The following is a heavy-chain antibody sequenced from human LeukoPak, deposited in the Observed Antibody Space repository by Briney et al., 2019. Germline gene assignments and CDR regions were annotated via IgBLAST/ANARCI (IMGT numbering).Heavy chain of an antibody. Sequence: PSETLSLTCAVSGGSINKYFWNWIRLSAGKGLEWIGRIYGGGTTDYSPSLMPRVTMSVDTSKNQISLKLRSVTAADTAVYYCARGWFGEFSLVYYYNGLDVWGQGTTVAVSS. CDR2: IYGGGTT. J-gene: IGHJ6*02. V-gene: IGHV4-4*07. CDR1: GGSINKYF. D-gene: IGHD3-10*01. CDR3: ARGWFGEFSLVYYYNGLDV.